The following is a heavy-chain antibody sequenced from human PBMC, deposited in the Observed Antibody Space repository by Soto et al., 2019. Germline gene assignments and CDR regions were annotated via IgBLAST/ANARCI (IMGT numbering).Heavy chain of an antibody. V-gene: IGHV3-21*01. CDR3: ARVYRIAVAGPFDF. J-gene: IGHJ4*02. CDR1: GFTFSSYS. Sequence: GGSLRLSCAASGFTFSSYSMNWVRQAPGKGLEWVSSISSSSSYIYYADSVKGRFTISRDNAKNSLYLQMNSLRAEDTAVYYCARVYRIAVAGPFDFCGQGTLVTVSS. D-gene: IGHD6-19*01. CDR2: ISSSSSYI.